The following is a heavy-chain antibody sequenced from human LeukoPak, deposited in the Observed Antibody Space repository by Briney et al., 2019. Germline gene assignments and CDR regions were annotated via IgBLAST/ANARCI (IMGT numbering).Heavy chain of an antibody. J-gene: IGHJ4*02. Sequence: PGGSLRLSCAASGFTFSSYWMHWVRQAPGKWLVWVSRINSDGSSTSYADSVKGRFTISRDNAKNTLYLQMNSLRAEDTAVYYCAREHNWNEDPAFDYWGQGTLVTVSS. CDR1: GFTFSSYW. CDR3: AREHNWNEDPAFDY. CDR2: INSDGSST. D-gene: IGHD1-20*01. V-gene: IGHV3-74*01.